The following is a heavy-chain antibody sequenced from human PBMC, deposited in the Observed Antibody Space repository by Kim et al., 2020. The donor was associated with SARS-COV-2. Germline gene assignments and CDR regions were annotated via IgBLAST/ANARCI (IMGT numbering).Heavy chain of an antibody. V-gene: IGHV3-30*18. Sequence: GGSLRLSCAASGFTFSSYGMHWVRQAPGKGLEWVAVISYDGSNKYYADSVKGRFTISRDNSKNTLYLQMNSQRAEDTAVYYCANDYVWGSDDAFDIWGQG. CDR2: ISYDGSNK. CDR1: GFTFSSYG. D-gene: IGHD3-16*01. CDR3: ANDYVWGSDDAFDI. J-gene: IGHJ3*02.